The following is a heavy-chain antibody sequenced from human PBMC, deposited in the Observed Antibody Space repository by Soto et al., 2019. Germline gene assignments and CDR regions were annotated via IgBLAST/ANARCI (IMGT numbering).Heavy chain of an antibody. J-gene: IGHJ5*02. CDR3: VKNSGWFNT. Sequence: GGSLRLSCAASGFPFSSTDMSWVRQAPGKGLEWVSTILDTGTTVFYADSVKGRFTVSRDNSNNTLYVQMNNLRADDTAVYYCVKNSGWFNTWGQGALITVSS. D-gene: IGHD3-10*01. CDR2: ILDTGTTV. CDR1: GFPFSSTD. V-gene: IGHV3-23*01.